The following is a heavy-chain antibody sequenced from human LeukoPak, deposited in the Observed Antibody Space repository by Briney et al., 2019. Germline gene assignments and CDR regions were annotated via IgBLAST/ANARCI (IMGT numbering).Heavy chain of an antibody. Sequence: GGSLRLSCAASGFTFSSYAMSWVRQAPGKGLEWVSAISGSGGSTYYADSVKGRFTISRDNSKNTLYLQMNSLRAEDTAVYYCATHGYYYDSSGYYYFDYWGQGTLVTVSS. V-gene: IGHV3-23*01. J-gene: IGHJ4*02. CDR2: ISGSGGST. CDR1: GFTFSSYA. CDR3: ATHGYYYDSSGYYYFDY. D-gene: IGHD3-22*01.